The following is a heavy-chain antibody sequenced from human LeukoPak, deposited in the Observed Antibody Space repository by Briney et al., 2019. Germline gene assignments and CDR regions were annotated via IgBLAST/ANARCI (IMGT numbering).Heavy chain of an antibody. CDR1: GFTFSSYG. CDR3: ARERDGSGKLRD. D-gene: IGHD3-22*01. V-gene: IGHV3-33*01. CDR2: IWYDGSNK. Sequence: GGSLRLSCAASGFTFSSYGMHWVRQAPGKGLEWVAVIWYDGSNKYYADSVKGRFTISRDNSKNTLYLQMNSLRAEDTAVYYCARERDGSGKLRDWGQGTLVTVSS. J-gene: IGHJ4*02.